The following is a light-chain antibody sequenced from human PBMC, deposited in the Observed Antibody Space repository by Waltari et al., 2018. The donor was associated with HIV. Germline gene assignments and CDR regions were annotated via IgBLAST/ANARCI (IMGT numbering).Light chain of an antibody. CDR1: SSDVGSYNL. CDR3: NSYATGSAWV. CDR2: EVT. Sequence: QSALTQPASVSGSPGQSITISCTGTSSDVGSYNLVSWYQQHPGKAPKLMIYEVTKRSSGVSNRFSGSKSVNTASLTISGLQAEDEADYYCNSYATGSAWVFGGGTKLTVL. J-gene: IGLJ3*02. V-gene: IGLV2-23*02.